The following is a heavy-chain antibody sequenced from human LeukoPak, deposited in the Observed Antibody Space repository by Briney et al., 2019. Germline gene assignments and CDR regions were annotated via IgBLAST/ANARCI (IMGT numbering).Heavy chain of an antibody. CDR1: GGSISSGSYY. Sequence: SQTLSLTCTVSGGSISSGSYYWSWIRQPAGKGLEWIGRIYTSRSTNYNPSLKSRVTISVDTSKNQFSLKLGSVTAADTAVYYCARVSAKVVIDYWGQGTLVTVSS. CDR2: IYTSRST. V-gene: IGHV4-61*02. D-gene: IGHD3-22*01. J-gene: IGHJ4*02. CDR3: ARVSAKVVIDY.